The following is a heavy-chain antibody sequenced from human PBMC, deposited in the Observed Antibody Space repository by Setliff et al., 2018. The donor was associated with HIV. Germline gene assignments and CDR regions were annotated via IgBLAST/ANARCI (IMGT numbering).Heavy chain of an antibody. CDR2: ISGSGNTT. J-gene: IGHJ5*02. V-gene: IGHV3-23*01. CDR1: GFTFSAFF. CDR3: AKRRSRYGSGSSYPLDL. D-gene: IGHD3-10*01. Sequence: GGSLRLSCEASGFTFSAFFMTWVRLAPGKGLEWVAGISGSGNTTFHSDSLRGRFVASRDNYRNRLYLQMNSLRVEDTAVYFCAKRRSRYGSGSSYPLDLWGPGTLVTVSS.